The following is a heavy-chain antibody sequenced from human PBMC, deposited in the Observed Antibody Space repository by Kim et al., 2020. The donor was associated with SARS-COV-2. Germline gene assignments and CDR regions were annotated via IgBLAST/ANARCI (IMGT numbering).Heavy chain of an antibody. Sequence: SLILSFSTSLFTFIYYYIHCIPQAPFNCLEFFSSIIRSVSYSSYADSVKGRFTISRDNAKNSLYLQMNSLRAEDTSVYYCARYGWEHPNWYFELWGRGALFTVSS. CDR1: LFTFIYYY. CDR3: ARYGWEHPNWYFEL. CDR2: IIRSVSYS. V-gene: IGHV3-11*06. D-gene: IGHD1-26*01. J-gene: IGHJ2*01.